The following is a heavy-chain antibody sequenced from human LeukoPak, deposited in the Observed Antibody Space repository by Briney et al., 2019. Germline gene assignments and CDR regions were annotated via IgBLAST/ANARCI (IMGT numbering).Heavy chain of an antibody. CDR2: IYYSGST. CDR3: ARSRGDYYYMDV. CDR1: GGSISNYY. J-gene: IGHJ6*03. D-gene: IGHD1-26*01. V-gene: IGHV4-59*01. Sequence: SETLSLTCTVSGGSISNYYWSWIRQSPGTGLEWIAYIYYSGSTNYNPSLKSRVTISPDTSKNQFSLKLSSVAAADTAVYYCARSRGDYYYMDVWGKGTTVTVSS.